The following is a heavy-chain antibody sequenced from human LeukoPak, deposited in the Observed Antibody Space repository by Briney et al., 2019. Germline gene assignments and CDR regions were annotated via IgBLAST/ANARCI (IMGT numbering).Heavy chain of an antibody. CDR2: INHSGST. Sequence: PSETLSLTCAVYGGSFSGYYWSWIRQPPGKGLEWIGEINHSGSTNYNPSLKSRVTISVDTSKNQFSLKLSSVTAADTAVYYCARSLPLLVNDYWGQGTLVTVSS. V-gene: IGHV4-34*01. CDR3: ARSLPLLVNDY. D-gene: IGHD3-9*01. CDR1: GGSFSGYY. J-gene: IGHJ4*02.